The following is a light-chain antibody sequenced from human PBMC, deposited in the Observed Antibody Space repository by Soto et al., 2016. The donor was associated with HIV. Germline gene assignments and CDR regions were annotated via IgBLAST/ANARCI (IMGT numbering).Light chain of an antibody. CDR2: DDS. Sequence: SYELTQPPAVSVAPGKTARIACGGNNIGNKNVHWYQQKPGQAPVLVVYDDSDRPSGIPERFSGSNSGNTATLTISRVEAGDEADYYCQVWDSSDDHVVFGGGTKPTVL. CDR1: NIGNKN. V-gene: IGLV3-21*03. CDR3: QVWDSSDDHVV. J-gene: IGLJ2*01.